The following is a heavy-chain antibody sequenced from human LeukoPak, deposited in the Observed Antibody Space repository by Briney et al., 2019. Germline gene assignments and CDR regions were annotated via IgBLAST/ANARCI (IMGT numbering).Heavy chain of an antibody. J-gene: IGHJ5*02. CDR2: INPNGGST. CDR3: ARDGILCSGGSCYSGWFDP. V-gene: IGHV1-46*01. Sequence: ASVKVSCKASGYTFTSYYMHWVRQAPGQGLEWMGIINPNGGSTSYAQKFQGRVTMTRDTSTSTVYMELSSLRSEDTAVYYCARDGILCSGGSCYSGWFDPWGQGTLVTVSS. CDR1: GYTFTSYY. D-gene: IGHD2-15*01.